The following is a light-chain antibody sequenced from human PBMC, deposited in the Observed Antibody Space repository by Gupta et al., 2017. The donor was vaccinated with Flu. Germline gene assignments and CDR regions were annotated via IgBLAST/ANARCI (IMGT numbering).Light chain of an antibody. CDR3: QQYNTDWT. V-gene: IGKV1-5*03. Sequence: SASVGDRVNITCRAKESISRWLAWYQQIPGKAPKLLIYKASSLESGVPSRFSGSGSGTEFTLTISSLQPDDFATYYCQQYNTDWTFGQGTKVEIK. CDR2: KAS. J-gene: IGKJ1*01. CDR1: ESISRW.